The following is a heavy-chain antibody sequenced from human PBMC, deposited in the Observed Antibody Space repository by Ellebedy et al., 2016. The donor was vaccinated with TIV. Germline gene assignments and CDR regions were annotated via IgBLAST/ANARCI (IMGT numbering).Heavy chain of an antibody. D-gene: IGHD3-10*01. V-gene: IGHV3-23*01. CDR3: AKNQGSGSPYYYALDV. J-gene: IGHJ6*02. CDR2: VSASGRAT. Sequence: PGGSLRLSCAASGFTFSSYDMHWVRQAPGKGLEWVSVVSASGRATFYANSVKGRFTISRDNSKDTLDLQMNSLRIEDAAVYYCAKNQGSGSPYYYALDVWGQGTTVTVSS. CDR1: GFTFSSYD.